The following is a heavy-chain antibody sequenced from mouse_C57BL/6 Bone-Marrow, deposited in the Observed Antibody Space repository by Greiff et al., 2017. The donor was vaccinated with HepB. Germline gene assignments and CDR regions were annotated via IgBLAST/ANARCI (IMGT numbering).Heavy chain of an antibody. J-gene: IGHJ3*01. V-gene: IGHV14-4*01. Sequence: EVQLQQSGAELVRPGASVKLSCTASGFNIKDDYMHWVKQRPEQGLEWIGWIDPENGDTEYASKFQGKATITADTSSNTAYLQLSSLTSEDTAVYYCTGASWGYVEFAYWGQGALVTVSA. D-gene: IGHD3-1*01. CDR2: IDPENGDT. CDR3: TGASWGYVEFAY. CDR1: GFNIKDDY.